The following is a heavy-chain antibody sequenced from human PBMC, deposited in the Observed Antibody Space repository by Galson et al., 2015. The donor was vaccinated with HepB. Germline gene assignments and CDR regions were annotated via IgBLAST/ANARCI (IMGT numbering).Heavy chain of an antibody. CDR3: ARGKSNVAGTGYFDY. Sequence: SLRLSCAASGFTFSSYSMNWVRQAPEKGLEWVSYISSSSSTMYYADSVKGRFTISRDNAKNSLYLQMNSLRAEDTAVYYCARGKSNVAGTGYFDYWGQGTLVTVSS. CDR1: GFTFSSYS. V-gene: IGHV3-48*01. J-gene: IGHJ4*02. CDR2: ISSSSSTM. D-gene: IGHD6-19*01.